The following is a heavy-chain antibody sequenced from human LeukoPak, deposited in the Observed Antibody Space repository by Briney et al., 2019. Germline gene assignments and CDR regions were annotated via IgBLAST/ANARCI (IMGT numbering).Heavy chain of an antibody. V-gene: IGHV4-59*08. CDR2: IYYSGST. D-gene: IGHD2-2*01. CDR3: ARHAYCSSTSCYQDMDV. Sequence: SETLSLTCTVSGGSISSHYWSWIRQPPGKGLEWIGYIYYSGSTNYNPSLKSRVTISVDTSKNQFSLKLSSVTAADTAVYYCARHAYCSSTSCYQDMDVWGKGTTVTVSS. J-gene: IGHJ6*03. CDR1: GGSISSHY.